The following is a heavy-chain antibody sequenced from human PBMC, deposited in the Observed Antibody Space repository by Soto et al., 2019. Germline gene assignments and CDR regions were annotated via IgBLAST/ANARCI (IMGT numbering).Heavy chain of an antibody. V-gene: IGHV3-23*01. CDR1: GFTFSSYA. Sequence: GGSLRLSCAASGFTFSSYAMSWVRQAPGKGLEWVSAISGSGGSTYYADSVKGRFTISRDNSKNTLYLQMNSLRAEDTAVYYCAKDHIAAGYYYYGMDVWGQGTTVTVSS. CDR3: AKDHIAAGYYYYGMDV. D-gene: IGHD2-21*01. CDR2: ISGSGGST. J-gene: IGHJ6*02.